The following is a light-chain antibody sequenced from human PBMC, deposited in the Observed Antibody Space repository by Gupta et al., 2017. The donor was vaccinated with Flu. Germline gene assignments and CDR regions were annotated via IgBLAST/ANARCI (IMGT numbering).Light chain of an antibody. V-gene: IGLV1-44*01. J-gene: IGLJ3*02. CDR1: SSNIGSNT. CDR3: ATWDDSLNAWV. Sequence: RVTISCSGSSSNIGSNTVNWYQQLPGTAPKLLIYSDNQRPSEVPDRFSGSKSGTSASLAISGLQSEDEADYSCATWDDSLNAWVFGGGTKLTVL. CDR2: SDN.